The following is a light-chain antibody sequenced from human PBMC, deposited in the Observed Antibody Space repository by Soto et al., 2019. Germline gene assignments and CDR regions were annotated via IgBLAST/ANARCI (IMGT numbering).Light chain of an antibody. CDR1: QSVSGSY. J-gene: IGKJ5*01. Sequence: EIVLTKSPETRPLSPGEKATLSCRASQSVSGSYLAWYQQKPGQAPRLLIYGASTRATGIPDRFSGSGSGTDFTLTIRRLEPEDFAVYYCQQYGSSPITFGQGTRLEIK. CDR3: QQYGSSPIT. V-gene: IGKV3-20*01. CDR2: GAS.